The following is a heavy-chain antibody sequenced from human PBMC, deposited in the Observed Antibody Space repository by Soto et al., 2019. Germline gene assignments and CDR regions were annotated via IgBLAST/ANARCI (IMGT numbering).Heavy chain of an antibody. V-gene: IGHV3-30*18. CDR3: AKDAKEVVAAWSLGFYYYGMDV. Sequence: GGSLRLSCAASGFTFSSYGMHWVRQAPGKGLEWVAVISYDGSNKYYADSVKGRFTISRDNSKNTLYLQMNSLRAEDTAVYYCAKDAKEVVAAWSLGFYYYGMDVWGQGTTVTVSS. CDR2: ISYDGSNK. J-gene: IGHJ6*02. CDR1: GFTFSSYG. D-gene: IGHD2-15*01.